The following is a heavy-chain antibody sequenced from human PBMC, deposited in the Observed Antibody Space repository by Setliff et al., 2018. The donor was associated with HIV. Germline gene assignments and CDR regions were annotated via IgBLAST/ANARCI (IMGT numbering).Heavy chain of an antibody. Sequence: SVKVSCKASGGTFSKDAINWVREAPGQGPEWMGGIIPIFSTTTYAQKFQGRVTITADDSTSTVYMELSSLKSEDTAMYYCARDEGMTTRRGRFDPWGQGTLVTVSS. CDR3: ARDEGMTTRRGRFDP. D-gene: IGHD4-4*01. J-gene: IGHJ5*02. V-gene: IGHV1-69*13. CDR1: GGTFSKDA. CDR2: IIPIFSTT.